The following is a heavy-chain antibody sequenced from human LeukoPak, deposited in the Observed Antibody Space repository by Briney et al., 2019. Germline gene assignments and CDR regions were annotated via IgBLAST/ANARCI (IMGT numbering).Heavy chain of an antibody. CDR3: ARVNPPLSGVWRSYRFTGFAFDL. V-gene: IGHV3-64*01. J-gene: IGHJ3*01. CDR1: GFTLCDYA. D-gene: IGHD3-16*02. CDR2: ITSAGVTT. Sequence: SGGSLRLSCAFPGFTLCDYAIHCVRQVPGKGLDYVSAITSAGVTTFYANSVKGRFTISIDNSKNTLYLQIDSLRVEDMAVYYCARVNPPLSGVWRSYRFTGFAFDLWGHGTMVTVSS.